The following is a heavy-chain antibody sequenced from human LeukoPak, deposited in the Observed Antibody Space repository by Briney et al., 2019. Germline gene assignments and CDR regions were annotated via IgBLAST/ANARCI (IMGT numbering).Heavy chain of an antibody. CDR1: GGSISSYY. CDR2: IYYSGST. J-gene: IGHJ6*03. D-gene: IGHD5-12*01. V-gene: IGHV4-59*12. CDR3: AREMSGYEREYYYMDV. Sequence: PSETLSLTCTVSGGSISSYYWSWVRQPPGKGLEWGGYIYYSGSTNYNPSLKSRVTISVDRSKNQFSLKLSSVTAADTAVYYCAREMSGYEREYYYMDVWGKGTTVTVSS.